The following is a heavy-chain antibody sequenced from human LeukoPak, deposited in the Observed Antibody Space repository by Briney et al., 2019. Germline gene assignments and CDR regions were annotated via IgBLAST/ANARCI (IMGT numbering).Heavy chain of an antibody. D-gene: IGHD3-22*01. CDR1: GYSFTSYC. CDR3: ARQEYYYDSSGYYPVGFDY. CDR2: IYPGDSDT. Sequence: GESLKISCKGSGYSFTSYCIGWVRQMPGKGLEWMGIIYPGDSDTRYSPSFQGQVTISADKSISTAYLQWSSLKASDTAMYYCARQEYYYDSSGYYPVGFDYWGQGTLVTVSS. J-gene: IGHJ4*02. V-gene: IGHV5-51*01.